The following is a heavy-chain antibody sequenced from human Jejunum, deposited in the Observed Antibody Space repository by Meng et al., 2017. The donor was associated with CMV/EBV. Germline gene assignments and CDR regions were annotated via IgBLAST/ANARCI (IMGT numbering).Heavy chain of an antibody. V-gene: IGHV1-2*06. CDR3: AHQAVAGTRGWFDP. D-gene: IGHD6-19*01. CDR1: GYTFPGYC. Sequence: QRQLGQSGAEWKKPGASVKVSCKAPGYTFPGYCMHRVRQAPGQGLEWMGRINRNSGGTNYAQKFQGRVTMTRDTSISTGYMELSRLRSDDTAVYYCAHQAVAGTRGWFDPWGQGTLVTVSS. J-gene: IGHJ5*02. CDR2: INRNSGGT.